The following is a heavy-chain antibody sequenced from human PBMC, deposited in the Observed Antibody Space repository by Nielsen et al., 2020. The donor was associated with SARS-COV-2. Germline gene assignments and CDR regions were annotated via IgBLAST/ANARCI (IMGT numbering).Heavy chain of an antibody. J-gene: IGHJ4*02. CDR2: ISYDGSNK. V-gene: IGHV3-30*18. Sequence: PGGSLRLSCAVSGFTFSTYGMHWVRQAPGKGLEWVAAISYDGSNKYYVDSVKGRFTISRDNSKNTLYLQMSSLREEDTAVYYCAKDWTAIVVVPSGGVDYWGQGTLVTVSS. D-gene: IGHD2-15*01. CDR1: GFTFSTYG. CDR3: AKDWTAIVVVPSGGVDY.